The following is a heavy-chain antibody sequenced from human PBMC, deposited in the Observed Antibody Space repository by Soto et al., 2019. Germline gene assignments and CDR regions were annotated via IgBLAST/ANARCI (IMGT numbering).Heavy chain of an antibody. J-gene: IGHJ6*02. Sequence: QLQLQESGSGLVQPSQTLSLTCAVSGGSISSGGYSWSWIRQPPGKGLEWIGYIYHSGSTYYNPSRKLRVTISVDRSQNQFSVQLSSVTAADPAVYYCARAPTDYDILTGLTRGMDDWGQGTTVPVSS. CDR1: GGSISSGGYS. CDR2: IYHSGST. D-gene: IGHD3-9*01. V-gene: IGHV4-30-2*01. CDR3: ARAPTDYDILTGLTRGMDD.